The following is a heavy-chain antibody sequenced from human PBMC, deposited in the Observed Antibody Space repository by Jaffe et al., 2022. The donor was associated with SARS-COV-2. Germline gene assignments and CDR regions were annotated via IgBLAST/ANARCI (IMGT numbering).Heavy chain of an antibody. Sequence: EVQLVESGGGLVQPGGSLRLSCAASGFTFSSYWMHWVRQAPGKGLVWVSRINSDGSSTSYADSVKGRFTISRDNAKNTLYLQMNSLRAEDTAVYYCARAWVRLGELSLDLGMDVWGQGTTVTVSS. CDR1: GFTFSSYW. CDR2: INSDGSST. D-gene: IGHD3-16*02. CDR3: ARAWVRLGELSLDLGMDV. J-gene: IGHJ6*02. V-gene: IGHV3-74*01.